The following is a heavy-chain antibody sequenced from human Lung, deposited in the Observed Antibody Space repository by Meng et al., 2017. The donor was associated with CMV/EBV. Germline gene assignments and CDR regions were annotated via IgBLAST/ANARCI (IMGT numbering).Heavy chain of an antibody. D-gene: IGHD2/OR15-2a*01. V-gene: IGHV3-21*01. CDR1: GFTFSSYS. Sequence: GEXXNISCAASGFTFSSYSMNWVRQAPGKGLEWVSSISYSGAYIYYADSVKGRFSISRDNAQNSLYLHMNSLRAEDTAVYYCTRDVSPRSSAYFSIYYFYALDVW. J-gene: IGHJ6*01. CDR2: ISYSGAYI. CDR3: TRDVSPRSSAYFSIYYFYALDV.